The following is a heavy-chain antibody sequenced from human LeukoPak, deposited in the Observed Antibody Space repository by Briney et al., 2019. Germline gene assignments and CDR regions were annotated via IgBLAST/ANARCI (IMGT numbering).Heavy chain of an antibody. CDR3: ASLSRGDYNLDY. Sequence: GGSLRLSCAASGFSFNSDWMDWVRQAPGKGLEWVAVISYDGGNKYYADSVKGRFTISRDNSKNTLYLQMNSLRAEDTAVYYCASLSRGDYNLDYWGQGTLVTVSS. V-gene: IGHV3-30-3*01. CDR1: GFSFNSDW. CDR2: ISYDGGNK. J-gene: IGHJ4*02. D-gene: IGHD2-21*02.